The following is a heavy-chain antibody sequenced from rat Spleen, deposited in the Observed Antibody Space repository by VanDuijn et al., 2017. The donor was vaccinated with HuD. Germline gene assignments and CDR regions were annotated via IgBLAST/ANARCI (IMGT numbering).Heavy chain of an antibody. D-gene: IGHD2-5*01. CDR2: INYDGRST. J-gene: IGHJ1*01. CDR3: VRQGYLRDWYFDF. V-gene: IGHV5-29*01. Sequence: EVQLVESDGGLVQPGRSLKLSCAASGFAFSDHYVAWVRQGPTKGLEWVATINYDGRSTFYRDSVRARFTISRDDGKSTLYLEMDSLRSEDMATYYCVRQGYLRDWYFDFWGPGTMVTVSS. CDR1: GFAFSDHY.